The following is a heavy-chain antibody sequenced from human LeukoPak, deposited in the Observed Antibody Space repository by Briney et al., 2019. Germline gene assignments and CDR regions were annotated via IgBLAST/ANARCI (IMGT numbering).Heavy chain of an antibody. CDR3: ARLRRGY. J-gene: IGHJ4*02. CDR1: GLTASSNH. V-gene: IGHV3-53*01. CDR2: IKSDGTT. Sequence: GGPLRLSCAASGLTASSNHMSWVRQAPGKGLEWVSLIKSDGTTEYADSVKGRFTISRDNSKNTLFLQMNSLRVEDTAVYYCARLRRGYWGRGTPVTVSS.